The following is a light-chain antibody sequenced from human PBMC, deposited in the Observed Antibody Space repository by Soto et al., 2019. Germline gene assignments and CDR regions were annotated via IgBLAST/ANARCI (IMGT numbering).Light chain of an antibody. V-gene: IGKV1-33*01. J-gene: IGKJ4*01. CDR3: QQYANLPLT. CDR1: QDSSNF. CDR2: DAS. Sequence: DMQLTQSPPSLSARVGDRVTITRRASQDSSNFLHWYQQKPGKAPKLLIYDASNLETGVPSRFSGGGSGTYFTFTINSLQPEDVATYYCQQYANLPLTFGGGTKVDIK.